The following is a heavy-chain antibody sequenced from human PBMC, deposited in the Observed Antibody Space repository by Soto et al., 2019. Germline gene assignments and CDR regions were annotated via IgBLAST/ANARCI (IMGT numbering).Heavy chain of an antibody. Sequence: ASVKVSCKASGYTFTGYYMHWVRQAPGQGLEWMGWINPNSGGTNYAQKFQGWVTMTRDTSISTAYMELSRLRSDDTAVYYCAREVPYCSSTSCYYYYGMDVWGQGTTVTVSS. CDR2: INPNSGGT. D-gene: IGHD2-2*01. J-gene: IGHJ6*02. V-gene: IGHV1-2*04. CDR1: GYTFTGYY. CDR3: AREVPYCSSTSCYYYYGMDV.